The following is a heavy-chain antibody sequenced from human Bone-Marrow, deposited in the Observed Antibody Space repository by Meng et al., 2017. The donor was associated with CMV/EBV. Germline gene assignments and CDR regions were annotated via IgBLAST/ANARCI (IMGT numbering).Heavy chain of an antibody. CDR1: GFTFSKYI. CDR2: ISASGDSA. CDR3: AKDPQLAAAGWYFDL. D-gene: IGHD6-13*01. Sequence: SGFTFSKYIMTWVRQVPGMGLEWVSSISASGDSAYYADSVKGRFTISRDNSKNTLHLQMHRLRADDTAVYYCAKDPQLAAAGWYFDLWGRGTLVTVSS. V-gene: IGHV3-23*01. J-gene: IGHJ2*01.